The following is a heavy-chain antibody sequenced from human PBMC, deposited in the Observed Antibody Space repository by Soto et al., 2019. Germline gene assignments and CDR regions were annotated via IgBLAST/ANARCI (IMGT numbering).Heavy chain of an antibody. CDR3: ARDRIPTGMDV. CDR1: GFTVSSNY. J-gene: IGHJ6*02. CDR2: IYSGGST. Sequence: EVQLVESGGGLVQPGGSLRLSCAASGFTVSSNYMSWVRQAPGKGLEWVSVIYSGGSTYYADSVKGRFTISRDNSENSLYLQMTSLRAEDTAVYYCARDRIPTGMDVWGQGTTVTVSS. V-gene: IGHV3-66*01.